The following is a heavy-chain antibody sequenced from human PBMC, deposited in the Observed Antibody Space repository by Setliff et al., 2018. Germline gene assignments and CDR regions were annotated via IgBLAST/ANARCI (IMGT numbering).Heavy chain of an antibody. J-gene: IGHJ6*03. D-gene: IGHD6-19*01. CDR3: ARATYSTGWYGGGGAYYYMDV. V-gene: IGHV4-59*08. Sequence: PSETLSLTCTVSGGSIGTSYWGWIRQPPGKGLEWIGHIYYTGSTSYSPSLKSRVTISLDTSRKEFSLRLSSVTAADTAVYYCARATYSTGWYGGGGAYYYMDVWGKGTTVTVSS. CDR1: GGSIGTSY. CDR2: IYYTGST.